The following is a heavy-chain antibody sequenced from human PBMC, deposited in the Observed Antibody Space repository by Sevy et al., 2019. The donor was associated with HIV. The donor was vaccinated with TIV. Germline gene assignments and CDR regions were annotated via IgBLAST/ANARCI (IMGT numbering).Heavy chain of an antibody. J-gene: IGHJ4*02. CDR3: ARGKHVSGYYGSFDY. CDR2: IYIGGTT. D-gene: IGHD5-12*01. CDR1: GFTFSSYS. Sequence: GGSLRLSCAVSGFTFSSYSMNWVRQAPGKGLEWVSVIYIGGTTYYADSVKGRFTISRDNSKNTIYLQMNGLRAEDTAVYYCARGKHVSGYYGSFDYWGQGALVTVSS. V-gene: IGHV3-53*01.